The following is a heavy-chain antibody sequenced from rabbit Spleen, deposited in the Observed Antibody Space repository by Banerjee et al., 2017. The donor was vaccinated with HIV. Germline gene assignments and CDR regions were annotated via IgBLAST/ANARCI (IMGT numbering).Heavy chain of an antibody. J-gene: IGHJ4*01. Sequence: EESGGDLVKPGASLTLTCKASGFDFSSNGVSWVRQAPGKGLEWIGYIDPLFGSTYYASWVNGRFTISSHNAQNTVFLQMTSLTAADTATYFCARAPSGGSIAYTFDFWGPGTLVTVS. CDR3: ARAPSGGSIAYTFDF. V-gene: IGHV1S47*01. D-gene: IGHD8-1*01. CDR1: GFDFSSNG. CDR2: IDPLFGST.